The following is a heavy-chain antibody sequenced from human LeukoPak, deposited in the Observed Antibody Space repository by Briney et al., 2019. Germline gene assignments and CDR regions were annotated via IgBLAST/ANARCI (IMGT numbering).Heavy chain of an antibody. D-gene: IGHD1-26*01. Sequence: GGSLRLSCIPSGFTFNSYAMFWVRQAPGKGLEWVSLIWYDGSNKYYADSVKGRFTVSRDNSKNTLFLQMNSLRAEDTAVYYCARARGWEPNYYYYYMDVWAEGPRSPSP. J-gene: IGHJ6*03. CDR2: IWYDGSNK. CDR1: GFTFNSYA. CDR3: ARARGWEPNYYYYYMDV. V-gene: IGHV3-33*07.